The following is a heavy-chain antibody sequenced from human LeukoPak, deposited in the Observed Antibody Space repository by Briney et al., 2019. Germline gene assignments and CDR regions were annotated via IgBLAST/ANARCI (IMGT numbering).Heavy chain of an antibody. CDR3: ARGTSGWSPAPFDY. CDR1: GFTVSSNY. Sequence: GGSLRLSCAASGFTVSSNYMSWVRQAPGKGLEWVSVIYSGGSTYYADSVKGRFTISRDNSKNTLYLQTNSLRAEDTAVYYCARGTSGWSPAPFDYWGQGTLVTVSS. CDR2: IYSGGST. D-gene: IGHD6-19*01. V-gene: IGHV3-53*01. J-gene: IGHJ4*02.